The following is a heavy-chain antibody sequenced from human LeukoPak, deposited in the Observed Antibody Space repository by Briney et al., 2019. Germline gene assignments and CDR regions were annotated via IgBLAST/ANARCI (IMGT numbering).Heavy chain of an antibody. V-gene: IGHV3-23*01. J-gene: IGHJ4*02. Sequence: GGSLRLSCAASGFTFSSYAMNWVRQAPGKGLEWVSVLSGSGGSTVYADSVKGRFTISRDNPKNTLYLQMSSLRAEDTAVYYCAGGPHGGNGDYWGQGTLVTVSS. CDR1: GFTFSSYA. CDR3: AGGPHGGNGDY. CDR2: LSGSGGST. D-gene: IGHD4-23*01.